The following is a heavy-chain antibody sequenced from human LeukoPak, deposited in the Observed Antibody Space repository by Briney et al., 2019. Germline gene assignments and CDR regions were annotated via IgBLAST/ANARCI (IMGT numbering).Heavy chain of an antibody. Sequence: EGSLRLSCAASGFTVSSNYMSWVRQAPGKGLEWVSVIYSGGSTYYADSVKGRFTISRDNSKNTLYLQMNSLRAEDTAVYYCARADYYYGMDVWGKGTTVTVSS. CDR2: IYSGGST. V-gene: IGHV3-53*01. J-gene: IGHJ6*04. CDR3: ARADYYYGMDV. CDR1: GFTVSSNY.